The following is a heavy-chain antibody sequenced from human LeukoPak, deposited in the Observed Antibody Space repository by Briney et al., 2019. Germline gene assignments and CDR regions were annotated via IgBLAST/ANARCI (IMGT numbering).Heavy chain of an antibody. CDR1: GFTFSSYG. V-gene: IGHV3-30*18. J-gene: IGHJ6*02. CDR2: ISYDGSNK. Sequence: GGSLRLSCAASGFTFSSYGMHWVRQAPGKGLEWVAVISYDGSNKYYADSVKGRFTISRDNSKNTLYLQMNSLRAEDTAVYYCAKMSAMVISRPYYYGMDVWGQGTTVTVSS. CDR3: AKMSAMVISRPYYYGMDV. D-gene: IGHD5-18*01.